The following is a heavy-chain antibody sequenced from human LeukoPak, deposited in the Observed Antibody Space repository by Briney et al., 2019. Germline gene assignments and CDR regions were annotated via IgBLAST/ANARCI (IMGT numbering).Heavy chain of an antibody. J-gene: IGHJ5*02. V-gene: IGHV4-4*07. Sequence: SETLSLTCTVSGGSISSYHWSWIRQPAGKGLEWIGRIYTSGSTNYNPSLKSRVTMSVDTSKNQFSLKLSSVTAADTAVYYCARVGYSGSTTGIDPWGQGTLVTVSS. D-gene: IGHD1-26*01. CDR2: IYTSGST. CDR3: ARVGYSGSTTGIDP. CDR1: GGSISSYH.